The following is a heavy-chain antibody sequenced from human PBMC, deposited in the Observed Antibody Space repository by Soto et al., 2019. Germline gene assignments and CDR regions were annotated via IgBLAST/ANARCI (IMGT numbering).Heavy chain of an antibody. CDR3: ARKMTSGEPFWGTTFAS. V-gene: IGHV1-46*01. D-gene: IGHD3-16*01. CDR1: GYTFTSYY. J-gene: IGHJ4*02. CDR2: INPSGGST. Sequence: ASVKVSCKASGYTFTSYYMHWVRQAPGQGLEWMGIINPSGGSTSYAQKFQGRVTMTRDTSTSTVYMELSSLRSEDTAVYSCARKMTSGEPFWGTTFASWGQGTLVPSPQ.